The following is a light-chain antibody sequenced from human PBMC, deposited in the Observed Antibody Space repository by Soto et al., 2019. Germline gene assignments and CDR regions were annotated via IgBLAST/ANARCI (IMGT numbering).Light chain of an antibody. CDR1: QSISSW. CDR2: DAS. CDR3: QLYNSYSIT. J-gene: IGKJ5*01. V-gene: IGKV1-5*01. Sequence: DIQMTQSPSTLSASVGDRVTITCRASQSISSWLAWYQQKPGKAPKLLIYDASSLESGVPSRFSGSVSWTEFSLTFSSLQPDDFATYYCQLYNSYSITFCQGTRLEIK.